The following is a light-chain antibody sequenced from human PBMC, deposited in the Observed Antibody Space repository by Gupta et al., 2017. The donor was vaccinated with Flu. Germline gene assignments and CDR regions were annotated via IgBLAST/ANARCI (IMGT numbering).Light chain of an antibody. CDR3: AAWDGSLSGRV. Sequence: QPVLPHPPSAYRTPGQRVINPCSGRSCNIGSNSVCWYQQHPAAAPELLTYRNNQRPSGVPGRFSGTKCGTSASLASSGLRAEDEADYYCAAWDGSLSGRVFGGGTKLTVL. CDR1: SCNIGSNS. V-gene: IGLV1-47*01. CDR2: RNN. J-gene: IGLJ3*02.